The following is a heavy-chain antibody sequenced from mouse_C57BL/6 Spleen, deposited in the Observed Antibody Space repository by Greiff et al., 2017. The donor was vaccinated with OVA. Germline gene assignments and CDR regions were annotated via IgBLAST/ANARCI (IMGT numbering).Heavy chain of an antibody. D-gene: IGHD2-4*01. Sequence: QVQLKQSGPGLVAPSQSLSITCTVSGFSLTSYAISWVRQPPGKGLEWLGVIWTGGGTNYNSALKSRLSISKDNSKSQVFLKMNSLQTDDTARYYCARNLYDYDLYAMDYWGQGTSVTVSS. V-gene: IGHV2-9-1*01. CDR1: GFSLTSYA. CDR2: IWTGGGT. CDR3: ARNLYDYDLYAMDY. J-gene: IGHJ4*01.